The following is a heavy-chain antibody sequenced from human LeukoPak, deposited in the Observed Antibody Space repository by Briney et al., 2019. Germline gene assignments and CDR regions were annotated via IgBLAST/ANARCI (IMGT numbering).Heavy chain of an antibody. CDR2: ISGSGGST. V-gene: IGHV3-23*01. J-gene: IGHJ4*02. CDR1: GFTFSSYA. CDR3: AKDSLVGGWLVGCSFDS. Sequence: GGSLRLSCAASGFTFSSYAMSWVRQAPGKGLEWVSAISGSGGSTYYADSVKGRFTISRDNSKNTLFLQMNSLRAEDTAVYYCAKDSLVGGWLVGCSFDSWGQGTLVTVSS. D-gene: IGHD6-19*01.